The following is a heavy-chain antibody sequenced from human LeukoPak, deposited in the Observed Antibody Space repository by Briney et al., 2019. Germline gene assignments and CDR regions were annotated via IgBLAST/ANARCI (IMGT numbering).Heavy chain of an antibody. CDR3: AKDAGSYTIGNWFDP. V-gene: IGHV3-48*02. Sequence: GGSLRLSCAASGFTFSSSSMNWVRQAPGKGLEWVSFITSSSGNIYYAGSVKGRFTISRDNAKNSLYLQMNSLRDDDTAVYYCAKDAGSYTIGNWFDPWGQGTRVTVSS. D-gene: IGHD1-26*01. CDR1: GFTFSSSS. CDR2: ITSSSGNI. J-gene: IGHJ5*02.